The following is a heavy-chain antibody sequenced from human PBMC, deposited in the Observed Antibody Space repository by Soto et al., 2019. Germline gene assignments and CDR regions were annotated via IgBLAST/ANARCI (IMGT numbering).Heavy chain of an antibody. J-gene: IGHJ6*02. CDR2: IISIFGKT. V-gene: IGHV1-69*13. CDR3: ARLRLESGYYTYHYYGMDV. Sequence: PSVKVSCKASGGTFSSHDINWVRQAPGQGLEWMGGIISIFGKTNYAQRFQGRVTITADETTNTAYMELSSLRSDDTAIYYCARLRLESGYYTYHYYGMDVWGQGTTVTVSS. CDR1: GGTFSSHD. D-gene: IGHD3-22*01.